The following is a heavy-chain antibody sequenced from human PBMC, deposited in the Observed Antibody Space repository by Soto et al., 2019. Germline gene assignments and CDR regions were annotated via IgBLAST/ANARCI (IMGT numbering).Heavy chain of an antibody. CDR3: TKGGTVPFDS. Sequence: QVQFMQSGGGVVQPGKSLRLSCAASGVTFSRYAMHWVRQAPGERLEWVAVVFFDGNYKNYGDSVKGRFTVSRDNSKNTTYLQMNGLRSEDTGVYYCTKGGTVPFDSWGQGSLVIVSS. CDR1: GVTFSRYA. V-gene: IGHV3-30*18. D-gene: IGHD3-16*01. J-gene: IGHJ4*02. CDR2: VFFDGNYK.